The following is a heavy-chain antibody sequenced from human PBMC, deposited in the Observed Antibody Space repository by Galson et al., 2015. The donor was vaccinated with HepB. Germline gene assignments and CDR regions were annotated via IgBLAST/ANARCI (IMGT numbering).Heavy chain of an antibody. CDR2: ISSSSSYI. J-gene: IGHJ5*02. CDR3: ARGRFGGNLGWFDP. CDR1: GFTFSSYS. D-gene: IGHD4-23*01. V-gene: IGHV3-21*01. Sequence: SLRLSCAASGFTFSSYSMNWVRQAPGKGLEWVSSISSSSSYIYYADSVKGRFTISRDNAKNSLYLQMNSLRAEDTAVYYCARGRFGGNLGWFDPWVQGTLVTVSS.